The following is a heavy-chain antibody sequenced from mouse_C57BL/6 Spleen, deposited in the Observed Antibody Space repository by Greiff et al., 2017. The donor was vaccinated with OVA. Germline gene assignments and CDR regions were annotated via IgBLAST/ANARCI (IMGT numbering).Heavy chain of an antibody. CDR1: GFTFSDAW. CDR3: TSPSMVTTGRWFAY. J-gene: IGHJ3*01. Sequence: EVKLEESGGGLVQPGGSMKLSCAASGFTFSDAWMDWVRQSPEKGLEWVAEIRNKANNHATYYAESVKGRFTISRDDSKSSVYLQMNSLRAEDTGIYYCTSPSMVTTGRWFAYWGQGTLVTVSA. CDR2: IRNKANNHAT. V-gene: IGHV6-6*01. D-gene: IGHD2-2*01.